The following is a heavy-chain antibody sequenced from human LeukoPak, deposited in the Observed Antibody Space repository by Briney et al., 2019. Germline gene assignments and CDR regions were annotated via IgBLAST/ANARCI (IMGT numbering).Heavy chain of an antibody. CDR3: ARESGPILGLWSTVDY. Sequence: ASVKVSCKASGYTFTSYAMNWVRQAPGQGLEWMGWINTNTGNPTYAQGFTGRFVFSLDTSVSTAYLQISSRKAEDTAIYYCARESGPILGLWSTVDYWGQGTLVTVSS. D-gene: IGHD5-18*01. CDR1: GYTFTSYA. J-gene: IGHJ4*02. CDR2: INTNTGNP. V-gene: IGHV7-4-1*02.